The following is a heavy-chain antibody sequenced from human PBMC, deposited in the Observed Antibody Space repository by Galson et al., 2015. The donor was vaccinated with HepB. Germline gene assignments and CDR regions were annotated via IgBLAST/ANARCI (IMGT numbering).Heavy chain of an antibody. V-gene: IGHV3-74*01. Sequence: SLRLSCAASGFTFSSYWMHWVRQAPGKGLVWVSRINSDGSSTSYADSVKGRFTISRDNAKNTLYLQMNSLRAEDTAVYYCARDRGYGGNSLNYYYGMDVWGQGTTVTVSS. CDR1: GFTFSSYW. J-gene: IGHJ6*02. CDR3: ARDRGYGGNSLNYYYGMDV. D-gene: IGHD4-23*01. CDR2: INSDGSST.